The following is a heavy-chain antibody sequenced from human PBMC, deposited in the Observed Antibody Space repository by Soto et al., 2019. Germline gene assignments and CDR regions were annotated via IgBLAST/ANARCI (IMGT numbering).Heavy chain of an antibody. CDR3: ARDPSDWVGRRINYGMDV. D-gene: IGHD1-26*01. CDR2: INPSGGST. Sequence: ASVKVSCKASGYTFTSYYMHWVRQAPGQGLEWMGIINPSGGSTSYAQKFQGRVTMTRDTSTSTVYMELSSLRSEDTAVYYCARDPSDWVGRRINYGMDVWGQGTTVTVSS. CDR1: GYTFTSYY. V-gene: IGHV1-46*01. J-gene: IGHJ6*02.